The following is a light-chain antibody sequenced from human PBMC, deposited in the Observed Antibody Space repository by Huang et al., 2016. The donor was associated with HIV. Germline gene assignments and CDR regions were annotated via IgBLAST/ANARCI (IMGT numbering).Light chain of an antibody. Sequence: EIVLTQSPATLSLSLGDTATLSCRASQSMSDYFAWYQQKPGQAPRLLIFDASNRATGIPPRFSCSGSGTDFTLTISSLEPDDFAVYYCQHRGTFGQGTKVEVK. CDR1: QSMSDY. J-gene: IGKJ1*01. CDR3: QHRGT. V-gene: IGKV3-11*01. CDR2: DAS.